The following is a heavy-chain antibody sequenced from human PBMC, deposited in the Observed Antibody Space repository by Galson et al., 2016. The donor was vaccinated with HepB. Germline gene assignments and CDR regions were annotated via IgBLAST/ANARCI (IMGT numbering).Heavy chain of an antibody. CDR2: INGGGGFT. V-gene: IGHV3-23*01. CDR3: AKYRDHSSGYYPLDY. Sequence: SLRLSCAASGFTFTSYAMSWVRQAPGKGLEWVSAINGGGGFTYYADSVNGRFTIPRDNSKNTVYLQMNSLRAEDTAVYYCAKYRDHSSGYYPLDYWGQGTLVTVSS. D-gene: IGHD3-22*01. CDR1: GFTFTSYA. J-gene: IGHJ4*02.